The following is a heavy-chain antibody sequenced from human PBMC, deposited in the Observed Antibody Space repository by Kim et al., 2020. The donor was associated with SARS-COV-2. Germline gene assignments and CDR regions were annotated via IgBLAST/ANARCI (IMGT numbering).Heavy chain of an antibody. CDR2: IYNRGST. Sequence: SETLSLTCTVSGGSISSYYWSWIRQPPGKGLEWIGYIYNRGSTNYNPSLKSRVTISVDTSKNQFSLKLSSVTAADTAVYYCARDPSGYGYYYYYYGMDVWGQGTTVTVSS. J-gene: IGHJ6*02. V-gene: IGHV4-59*01. D-gene: IGHD5-12*01. CDR3: ARDPSGYGYYYYYYGMDV. CDR1: GGSISSYY.